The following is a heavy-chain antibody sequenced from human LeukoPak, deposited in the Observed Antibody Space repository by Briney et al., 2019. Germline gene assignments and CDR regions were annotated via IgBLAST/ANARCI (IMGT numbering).Heavy chain of an antibody. CDR3: AVYGSGFDP. J-gene: IGHJ5*02. CDR2: INSDGINT. Sequence: GGSLRLSCAASGFTFSNYWMHWVRQAPGKGLVWVSRINSDGINTSYADSVKGRFTISRDNAKNTLNLQMNSLRAEDTAVYYCAVYGSGFDPWGQGTLVTVSS. CDR1: GFTFSNYW. D-gene: IGHD3-10*01. V-gene: IGHV3-74*01.